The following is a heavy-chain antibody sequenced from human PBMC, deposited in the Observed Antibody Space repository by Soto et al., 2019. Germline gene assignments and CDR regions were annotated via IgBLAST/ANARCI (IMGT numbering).Heavy chain of an antibody. CDR2: ISTYSGNT. CDR3: VRVNEGVYYDSSGYYDF. Sequence: AASLKLYRKASGYGFSSYGICWGRQDNGQGLQWIGWISTYSGNTNFAQDFRDRLTMTTDTSTNTAYMELRSLRSDDMAVYYCVRVNEGVYYDSSGYYDFWGQGTLVSVSS. CDR1: GYGFSSYG. D-gene: IGHD3-22*01. J-gene: IGHJ4*02. V-gene: IGHV1-18*03.